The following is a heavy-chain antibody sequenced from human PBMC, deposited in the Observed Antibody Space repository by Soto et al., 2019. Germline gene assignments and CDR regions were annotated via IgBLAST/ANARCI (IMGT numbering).Heavy chain of an antibody. CDR1: GFTFDNYA. CDR2: ISWNSGNI. Sequence: EVHLMESGGGWVQPGRSLRLSCAASGFTFDNYAMHWVQQAPGKGLEWVSGISWNSGNIWYADSVKGRFTIARDNAKTSLYLEMNSLRAEDTALYYCAKSLKIFGLATTRSGPLDSWGQGALVTVSS. D-gene: IGHD3-3*01. CDR3: AKSLKIFGLATTRSGPLDS. V-gene: IGHV3-9*01. J-gene: IGHJ4*02.